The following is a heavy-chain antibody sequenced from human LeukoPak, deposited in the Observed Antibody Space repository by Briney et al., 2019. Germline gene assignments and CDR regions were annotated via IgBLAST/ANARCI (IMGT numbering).Heavy chain of an antibody. CDR3: ARQVEVSAAGPSTDDAFDI. CDR1: GFPFTSGFTFSDYY. D-gene: IGHD6-13*01. J-gene: IGHJ3*02. Sequence: GGFLRLSCAASGFPFTSGFTFSDYYMSWIRQAPGKGLEWVSYISSTSTYTNYADSVKGRFTISRDNANNSLYLQMNSLRVEDTAVYYCARQVEVSAAGPSTDDAFDIWGQGTMVTVSS. V-gene: IGHV3-11*06. CDR2: ISSTSTYT.